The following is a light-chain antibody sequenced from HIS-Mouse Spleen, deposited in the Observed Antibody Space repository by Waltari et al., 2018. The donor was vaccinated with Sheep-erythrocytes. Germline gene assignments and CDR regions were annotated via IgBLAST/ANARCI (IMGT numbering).Light chain of an antibody. CDR3: QAWDSSIYV. CDR2: QDS. V-gene: IGLV3-1*01. Sequence: SYELTQPPSVSVSPGQTASITCSGDKLGDKYACWYQQKPGQSPVLVIYQDSKRPSGLPERFSRSNSGNTATLTISGTQAMDEADYYCQAWDSSIYVFGTGTKVTVL. J-gene: IGLJ1*01. CDR1: KLGDKY.